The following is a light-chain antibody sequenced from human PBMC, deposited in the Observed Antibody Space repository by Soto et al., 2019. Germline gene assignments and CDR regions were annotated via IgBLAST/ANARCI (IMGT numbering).Light chain of an antibody. Sequence: EIVLTQSPATLSLSPGERAALSCRASQGVGRFLAWYQQKPGQAPRLLIYDASNRATGIPARFSGSGSVTDFTLAIDNLEPEDFAVYYCQQRGGWPLTFGGGPRSRSN. V-gene: IGKV3-11*01. CDR3: QQRGGWPLT. CDR2: DAS. CDR1: QGVGRF. J-gene: IGKJ4*01.